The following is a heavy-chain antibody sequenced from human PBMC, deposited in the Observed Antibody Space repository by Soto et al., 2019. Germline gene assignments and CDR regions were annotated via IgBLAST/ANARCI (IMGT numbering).Heavy chain of an antibody. CDR1: GGSITSYY. CDR2: IYYSGST. V-gene: IGHV4-59*08. Sequence: PSETLSLTCTVSGGSITSYYWSWIRQPPGKGLEWIGYIYYSGSTNYNPSLKSRVTISVDTSKNQFSLKLSSVTAADTAVYYCVSQVPGIANYFDYWGQGALVTVSS. D-gene: IGHD2-21*01. J-gene: IGHJ4*02. CDR3: VSQVPGIANYFDY.